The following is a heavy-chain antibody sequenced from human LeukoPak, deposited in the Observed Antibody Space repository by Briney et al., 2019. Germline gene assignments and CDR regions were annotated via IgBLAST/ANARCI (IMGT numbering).Heavy chain of an antibody. CDR3: ARKEIYMYYFDY. CDR1: GGSISSYY. Sequence: SETLSLTCTVSGGSISSYYWSWIRQPPGKGLEWIGYIYYSGSTNYNPSLKSRVTISVDTSKNQFPLKLSSVTAADTAVYYCARKEIYMYYFDYWGQGTLVTVSS. J-gene: IGHJ4*02. CDR2: IYYSGST. D-gene: IGHD5-24*01. V-gene: IGHV4-59*01.